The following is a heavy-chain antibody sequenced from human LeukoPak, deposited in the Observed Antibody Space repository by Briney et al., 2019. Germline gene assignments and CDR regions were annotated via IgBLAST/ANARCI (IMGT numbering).Heavy chain of an antibody. CDR3: AREVRGGSFDM. V-gene: IGHV3-11*05. J-gene: IGHJ3*02. CDR1: GFXFSDYY. Sequence: PGGSLRLSCAASGFXFSDYYINWIRQAPGKGLEWVSYISTSSAYTNYADSVKGRFTISRDNAKNSLSLEMSSLRAEDMAVYYCAREVRGGSFDMWGQGTMVTVSS. CDR2: ISTSSAYT.